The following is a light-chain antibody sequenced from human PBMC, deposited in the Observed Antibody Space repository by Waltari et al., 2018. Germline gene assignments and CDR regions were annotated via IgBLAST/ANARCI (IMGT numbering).Light chain of an antibody. CDR3: HQYNSYPYT. CDR1: QSMTNW. V-gene: IGKV1-5*03. CDR2: KAS. J-gene: IGKJ2*01. Sequence: DIQMTQSPSTLSASVGDRVTITCRASQSMTNWLAWYQQKPGKAPKVLMCKASSLQSGVPSRFSGSRSGTEFTLTISSLQPDDFATYYCHQYNSYPYTFGQGTKLEIK.